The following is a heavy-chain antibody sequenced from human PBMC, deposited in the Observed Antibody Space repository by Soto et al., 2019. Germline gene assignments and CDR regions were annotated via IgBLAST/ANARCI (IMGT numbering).Heavy chain of an antibody. CDR1: GYTFTSYG. J-gene: IGHJ4*02. D-gene: IGHD1-26*01. Sequence: QVQLVQSGAEVKKPGASVKVSCKASGYTFTSYGISWVRQAPGQGLEWMGWISAYNGNTNYAQKLQGRVTMTTDTATSTAYMELRSLRSDDTAVYYCARDLLEWELLPPFDYWGQGTLVTVSS. V-gene: IGHV1-18*04. CDR3: ARDLLEWELLPPFDY. CDR2: ISAYNGNT.